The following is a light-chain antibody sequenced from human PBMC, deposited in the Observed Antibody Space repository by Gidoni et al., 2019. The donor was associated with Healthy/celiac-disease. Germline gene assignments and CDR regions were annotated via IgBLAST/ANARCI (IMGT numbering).Light chain of an antibody. J-gene: IGKJ2*01. CDR2: AAS. CDR1: QDISNY. Sequence: DLQMPQSPSSLSASVGDRVTITCPASQDISNYLNWYQQKPGKAHKLLIYAASNLETEVPSRFSGSGSGTDFTFTISSLQPEDIATYYCQQYDNLPTFGQGTKLEIK. V-gene: IGKV1-33*01. CDR3: QQYDNLPT.